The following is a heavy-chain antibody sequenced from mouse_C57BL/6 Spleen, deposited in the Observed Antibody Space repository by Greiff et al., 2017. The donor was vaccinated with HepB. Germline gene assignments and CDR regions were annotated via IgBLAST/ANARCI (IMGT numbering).Heavy chain of an antibody. D-gene: IGHD1-1*01. V-gene: IGHV1-9*01. CDR2: ILPGSGST. CDR1: GYTFTGYW. CDR3: ARGENYCSSSYFDY. J-gene: IGHJ2*01. Sequence: QVQLQHSGAELMKPGASVKLSCKATGYTFTGYWIEWVKQRPGHGLDWIGEILPGSGSTNYNEKFKGKATFTADTSSNTAYMQLSSLTPEDSAIYDCARGENYCSSSYFDYWGQGTTLTVSS.